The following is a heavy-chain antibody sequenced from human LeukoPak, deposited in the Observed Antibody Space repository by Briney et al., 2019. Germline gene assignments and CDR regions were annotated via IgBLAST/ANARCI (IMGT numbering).Heavy chain of an antibody. CDR2: ISGSGGDT. D-gene: IGHD6-13*01. CDR1: GFTFSSHG. CDR3: AKDLLGVAAGNY. V-gene: IGHV3-23*01. J-gene: IGHJ4*02. Sequence: GGSLRLSCAASGFTFSSHGMSWVRQGQGKGLEWVSGISGSGGDTYYEDFVKGRFTISRDNSKSTVYLQMNSLRAEDTAVYSCAKDLLGVAAGNYWGQGTLVTVSS.